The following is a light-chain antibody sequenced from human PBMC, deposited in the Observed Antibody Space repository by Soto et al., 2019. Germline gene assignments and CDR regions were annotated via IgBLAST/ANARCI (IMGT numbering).Light chain of an antibody. Sequence: SYELTQPPSVSVAPGKTARITCGGTNIGSKSVHWYQQKPGQAPVLVIYYDSDRPSGIPERFSGSNSGNTATLTISRVEPGDEADYYCQVWDSSSDHVVFGGGTQLTVL. CDR3: QVWDSSSDHVV. J-gene: IGLJ2*01. CDR2: YDS. CDR1: NIGSKS. V-gene: IGLV3-21*04.